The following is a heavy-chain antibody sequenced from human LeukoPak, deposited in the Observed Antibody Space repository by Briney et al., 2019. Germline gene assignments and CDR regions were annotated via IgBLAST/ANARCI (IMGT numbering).Heavy chain of an antibody. J-gene: IGHJ3*02. CDR1: GFTFSSYS. CDR3: ARGASVVAGNDNAFDI. D-gene: IGHD6-19*01. Sequence: GGSLRLSYAASGFTFSSYSMNWVRQAPGKGLEWVSSISTSSSYIYYADSVKGRFTISRDNAKRSLYLQMNSLRADDTAVYYCARGASVVAGNDNAFDIWGQGTMVTVSS. CDR2: ISTSSSYI. V-gene: IGHV3-21*01.